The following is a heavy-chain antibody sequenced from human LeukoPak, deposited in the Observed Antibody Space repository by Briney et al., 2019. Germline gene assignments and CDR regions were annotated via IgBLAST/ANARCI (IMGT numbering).Heavy chain of an antibody. D-gene: IGHD3-10*01. Sequence: ASVKVSCKASGYTFTDYYMHWVRQAPGQGLEWMGIINPSGGSTSYAQKFQGRVTMTRDTSTSTVYMELSSLRSEDTAVYYCARDGAGDAFDIWGQGTMVTVSS. CDR3: ARDGAGDAFDI. CDR2: INPSGGST. CDR1: GYTFTDYY. J-gene: IGHJ3*02. V-gene: IGHV1-46*01.